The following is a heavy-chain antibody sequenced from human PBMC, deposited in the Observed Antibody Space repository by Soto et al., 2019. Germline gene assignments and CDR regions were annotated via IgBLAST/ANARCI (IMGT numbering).Heavy chain of an antibody. Sequence: QVQLQESGPGLVKPSETLSLTCTVSGGSISSYYWSWIRQPPGKGLEWIGYIYYSGSTNYNPSLKSRVTIAVDTTQNQFSLKLSSVTAADTAVYYCASANWDHCYYYYYMDVWGKGTTVTVSS. V-gene: IGHV4-59*01. J-gene: IGHJ6*03. CDR1: GGSISSYY. D-gene: IGHD7-27*01. CDR2: IYYSGST. CDR3: ASANWDHCYYYYYMDV.